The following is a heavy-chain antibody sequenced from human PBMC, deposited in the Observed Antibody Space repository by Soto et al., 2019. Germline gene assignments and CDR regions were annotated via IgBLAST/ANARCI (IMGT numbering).Heavy chain of an antibody. V-gene: IGHV3-23*01. CDR2: ISGSGGST. D-gene: IGHD1-1*01. CDR3: AKGFYNTVIDY. J-gene: IGHJ4*02. Sequence: PGGSLRLSCAASGFTFSNSWMHWVRQAPGKGLEWVSAISGSGGSTYYADSVKGRFTISRDNSKNTLYLQMNSLRAEDTAVYYCAKGFYNTVIDYWGQGTLVTVSS. CDR1: GFTFSNSW.